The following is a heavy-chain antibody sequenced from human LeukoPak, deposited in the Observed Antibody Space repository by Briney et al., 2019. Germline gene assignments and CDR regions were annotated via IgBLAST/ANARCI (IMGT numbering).Heavy chain of an antibody. V-gene: IGHV3-48*03. Sequence: GGSLRLSCAASGFTFSSFEMSWVRQAPGKGLEWVSYISSSGSTIYYADSMKGRFTISRDNAKNSLYLQMNSLRAEDTAVYYCVRATAVAFDSWGQGTLVNVSS. CDR1: GFTFSSFE. CDR3: VRATAVAFDS. D-gene: IGHD4-23*01. J-gene: IGHJ4*02. CDR2: ISSSGSTI.